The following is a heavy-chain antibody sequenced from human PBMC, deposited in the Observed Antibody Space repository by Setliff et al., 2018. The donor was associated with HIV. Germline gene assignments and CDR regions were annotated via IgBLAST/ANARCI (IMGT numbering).Heavy chain of an antibody. CDR2: ISSSGSYI. V-gene: IGHV3-21*01. CDR3: AAVFTGEPGRSLDY. Sequence: GGSLRLSCTVSGFTFISSTMNWVRQAPGKGLEWVASISSSGSYIHYADSLKGRFTISRDNAKNSQYLLMSDLRAEDTAVYYCAAVFTGEPGRSLDYWGQGTPVSVSS. D-gene: IGHD1-26*01. J-gene: IGHJ4*02. CDR1: GFTFISST.